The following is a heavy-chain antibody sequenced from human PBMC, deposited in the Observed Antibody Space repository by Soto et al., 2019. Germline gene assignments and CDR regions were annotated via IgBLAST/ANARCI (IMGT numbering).Heavy chain of an antibody. CDR3: ARTSAAGKYYYGMDV. D-gene: IGHD6-13*01. V-gene: IGHV5-51*01. J-gene: IGHJ6*02. CDR2: IYPGDSDT. Sequence: EVQLVQSGAEVKKPGESLKISCKGSGYSFTSYWVGWVRQMPGKGLEWMGIIYPGDSDTRYSPSFQGQVTISADKSISTAYLQWSSLKASDTAMYYCARTSAAGKYYYGMDVWGQGTTVTVSS. CDR1: GYSFTSYW.